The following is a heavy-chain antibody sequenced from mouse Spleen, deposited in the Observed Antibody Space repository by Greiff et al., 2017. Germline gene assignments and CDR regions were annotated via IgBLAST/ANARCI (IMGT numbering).Heavy chain of an antibody. D-gene: IGHD2-3*01. CDR3: ARDGPYY. CDR1: GYTFTDYY. J-gene: IGHJ2*01. Sequence: VQVVESGPELVKPGASVKISCKASGYTFTDYYINWVKQKPGQGLAWIGWIYPGSGNTKYNEKFKGKATLTVDTSSSTAYMQLSSLSSEDTAVYFCARDGPYYWGQGTTLTVSS. CDR2: IYPGSGNT. V-gene: IGHV1-84*02.